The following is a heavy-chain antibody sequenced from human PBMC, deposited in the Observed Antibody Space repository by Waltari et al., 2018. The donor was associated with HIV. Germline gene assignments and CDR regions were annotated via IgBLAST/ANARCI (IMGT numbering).Heavy chain of an antibody. CDR2: LNSDGSSR. Sequence: VQLVESGGGSIKTGGSLRLSCTASGFSASHHWMDWVRQGPGKGLVWVARLNSDGSSRNYADAVKGRFVISRDNARNTVYLQLNSLRVEDTAMYFCARASHYIEFSTFDGDYYFDVWGRGTRVAVSS. CDR1: GFSASHHW. V-gene: IGHV3-74*01. D-gene: IGHD2-15*01. J-gene: IGHJ4*02. CDR3: ARASHYIEFSTFDGDYYFDV.